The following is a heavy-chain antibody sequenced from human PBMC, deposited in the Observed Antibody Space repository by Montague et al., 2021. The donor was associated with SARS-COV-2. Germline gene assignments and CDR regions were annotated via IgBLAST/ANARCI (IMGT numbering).Heavy chain of an antibody. V-gene: IGHV3-7*04. CDR2: IKEDGGVK. D-gene: IGHD3-22*01. J-gene: IGHJ4*02. CDR1: GFTFSDYW. CDR3: ARAGYDSGYDF. Sequence: SLRLSCAASGFTFSDYWMAWVRQAPGEALEWISNIKEDGGVKNYVDSVKGRFTISRDNTKNLLFLQMNSLRVEDTAVYYCARAGYDSGYDFWGQGSLVTVSS.